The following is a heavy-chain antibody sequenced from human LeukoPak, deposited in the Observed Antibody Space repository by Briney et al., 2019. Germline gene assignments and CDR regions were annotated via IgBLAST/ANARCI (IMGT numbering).Heavy chain of an antibody. D-gene: IGHD6-13*01. CDR2: IKQDESEK. CDR1: GFSFSNYW. Sequence: GGSLRLSCTASGFSFSNYWMSWVRQAPGKGLEWVASIKQDESEKYYVDSVKGRFTTSRDNAKSSLYLQMNSLRAEDTALYYCARELSGSSSRHFDYWGQGTLVTVSS. V-gene: IGHV3-7*01. CDR3: ARELSGSSSRHFDY. J-gene: IGHJ4*02.